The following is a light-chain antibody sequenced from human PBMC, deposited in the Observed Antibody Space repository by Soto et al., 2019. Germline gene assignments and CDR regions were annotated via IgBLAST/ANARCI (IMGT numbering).Light chain of an antibody. J-gene: IGKJ1*01. CDR3: QHYKTYSRS. Sequence: DIQMTQSPSTLSASVGDRVTMTCRASQSISTWLAWYQQKPGKAPNLLIYKASSLASGVPSRFSGSGSGTEFTLTISRLQPDDFATYYCQHYKTYSRSFGQGTKVEIK. V-gene: IGKV1-5*03. CDR2: KAS. CDR1: QSISTW.